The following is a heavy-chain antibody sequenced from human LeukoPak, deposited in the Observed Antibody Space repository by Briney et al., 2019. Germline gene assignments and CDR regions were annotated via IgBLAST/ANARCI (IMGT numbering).Heavy chain of an antibody. CDR2: ISYDGSNK. V-gene: IGHV3-30*01. Sequence: PGRSLRPSCAASGFTFSSYAMHWVRQAPGKGLEWVAVISYDGSNKYYADSVKGRFTISRDNSKNTLYLQMNSLRAEDTAVYYCARGVEGYCSSTSCYKRFFVDVWGKGTTVTVSS. D-gene: IGHD2-2*02. CDR3: ARGVEGYCSSTSCYKRFFVDV. CDR1: GFTFSSYA. J-gene: IGHJ6*04.